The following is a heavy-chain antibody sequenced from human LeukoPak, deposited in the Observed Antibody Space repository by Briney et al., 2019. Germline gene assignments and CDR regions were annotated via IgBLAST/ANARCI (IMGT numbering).Heavy chain of an antibody. J-gene: IGHJ2*01. Sequence: SETLSLTCTVSGGSISSYYWSWIRQPAGKGLEWIGRIYPSGITYYNPSLKSRVTMSVDTSKNQFSLKLSSVTAADTAVYYCAKGSDCSSANCPAGYFDLWGRGTLVTVSS. CDR3: AKGSDCSSANCPAGYFDL. V-gene: IGHV4-4*07. D-gene: IGHD2-2*01. CDR1: GGSISSYY. CDR2: IYPSGIT.